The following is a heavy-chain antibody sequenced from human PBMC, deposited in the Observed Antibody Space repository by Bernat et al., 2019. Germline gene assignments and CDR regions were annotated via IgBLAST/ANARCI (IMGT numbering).Heavy chain of an antibody. V-gene: IGHV3-30*01. Sequence: QVQLVESGGGVVQPGRSLRLSCAASGFTFSSYAMHWVRQALGKGLEWVAVISYDGSNKYYADAVKGRFTISRDNSKNTLYLQMNSLRAEDTAVYYCAREIVGAFDIWGQGTMVTVSS. CDR3: AREIVGAFDI. CDR2: ISYDGSNK. J-gene: IGHJ3*02. CDR1: GFTFSSYA. D-gene: IGHD2-21*01.